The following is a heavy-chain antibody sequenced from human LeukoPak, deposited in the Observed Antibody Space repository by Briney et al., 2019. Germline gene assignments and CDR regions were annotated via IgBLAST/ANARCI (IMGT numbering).Heavy chain of an antibody. J-gene: IGHJ3*01. CDR1: GYTFTGYY. CDR2: INPNSGGT. D-gene: IGHD3-16*02. V-gene: IGHV1-2*02. Sequence: ASVKVSCKASGYTFTGYYMHWVRQAPGQGLEWMGWINPNSGGTNYAQKFQGRVTMTRDTSISTAYMELSRLRSDDTAVYYCAFVWGSYHPGSGAFDFWGQGTLVTVSS. CDR3: AFVWGSYHPGSGAFDF.